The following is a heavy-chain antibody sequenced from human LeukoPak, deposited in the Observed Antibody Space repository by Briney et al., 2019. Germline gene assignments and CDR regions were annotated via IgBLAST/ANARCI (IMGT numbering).Heavy chain of an antibody. CDR2: IYPGDSDT. CDR1: GYSFTSYW. D-gene: IGHD4-23*01. J-gene: IGHJ6*03. Sequence: GESLKISCKGSGYSFTSYWIGWVRQMPGKGLEWMGIIYPGDSDTRYSPSFQGQVTISADKSISTAYLQWSSLKASDTAMYYCARHTYGGYYYYYYMDVWRKGTTVTVSS. CDR3: ARHTYGGYYYYYYMDV. V-gene: IGHV5-51*01.